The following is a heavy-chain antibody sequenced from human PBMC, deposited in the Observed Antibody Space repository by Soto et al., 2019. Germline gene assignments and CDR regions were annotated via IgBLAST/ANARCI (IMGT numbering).Heavy chain of an antibody. Sequence: GGSLRLSCAASGFTFSSYGMHWVRQAPGKGLEWVAVIWYDGSNKYYADSVKGRFTISRDNSKNTLYLQMNSLRAEDTAVYYCARPPTVTTSAFDIWGQRTTVTVSS. J-gene: IGHJ3*02. V-gene: IGHV3-33*01. CDR3: ARPPTVTTSAFDI. D-gene: IGHD4-17*01. CDR1: GFTFSSYG. CDR2: IWYDGSNK.